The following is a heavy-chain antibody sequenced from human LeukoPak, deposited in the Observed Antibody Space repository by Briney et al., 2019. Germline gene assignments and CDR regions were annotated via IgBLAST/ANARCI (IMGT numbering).Heavy chain of an antibody. V-gene: IGHV3-9*01. CDR2: ISWNSGSI. Sequence: PGRSLRLSCAASGFTFDDYAMHWVRQAPGKGLEWVSGISWNSGSIGYADSVKGRFTISRDNAKNSLYLQMNSLRAEDTALYYCAREVDTAMALDNWFDPWGQGTLVTVSS. CDR3: AREVDTAMALDNWFDP. CDR1: GFTFDDYA. J-gene: IGHJ5*02. D-gene: IGHD5-18*01.